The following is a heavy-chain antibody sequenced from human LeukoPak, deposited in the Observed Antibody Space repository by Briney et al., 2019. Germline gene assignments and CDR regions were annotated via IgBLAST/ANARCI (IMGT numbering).Heavy chain of an antibody. CDR1: GFMFSTYG. Sequence: TGGSLRLSCAASGFMFSTYGMHWFRQAPGKGLEWVAVIWNDGSNKYHADSVKGRFTISRDNSKNTLYLQMNSLRAEDTAVYYCAGPVRGIIDYGMDVWGKGTTVTVSS. V-gene: IGHV3-33*01. CDR2: IWNDGSNK. D-gene: IGHD3-10*02. CDR3: AGPVRGIIDYGMDV. J-gene: IGHJ6*04.